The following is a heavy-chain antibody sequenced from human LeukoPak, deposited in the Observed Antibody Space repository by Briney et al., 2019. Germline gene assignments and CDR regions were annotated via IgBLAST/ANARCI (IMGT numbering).Heavy chain of an antibody. CDR3: ARGLRGSGSSRRDYNWFDP. V-gene: IGHV3-33*01. CDR2: IWYDGSNK. D-gene: IGHD3-10*01. CDR1: GFTFSSYG. Sequence: GGSLSLSCAASGFTFSSYGMHWVRQAPGKGLEWVAVIWYDGSNKYYADSVKGRFTISRDNSKNTLYLQMNSLRAEDTAVYYCARGLRGSGSSRRDYNWFDPWGQGTPVTVSS. J-gene: IGHJ5*02.